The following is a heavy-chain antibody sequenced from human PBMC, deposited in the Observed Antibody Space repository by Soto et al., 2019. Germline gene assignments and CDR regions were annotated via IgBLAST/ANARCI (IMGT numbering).Heavy chain of an antibody. Sequence: PSGTLALTCTVSGGSLGSGGYFWGGVRQDQGEGLELIGYIYYSGYTYYNPSLRSRLTISMDASKNQFSLNLNSVTAADTAVYYCSISRPPRCWTHVCGQRPTVTVS. CDR1: GGSLGSGGYF. V-gene: IGHV4-31*03. CDR2: IYYSGYT. J-gene: IGHJ6*02. D-gene: IGHD2-15*01. CDR3: SISRPPRCWTHV.